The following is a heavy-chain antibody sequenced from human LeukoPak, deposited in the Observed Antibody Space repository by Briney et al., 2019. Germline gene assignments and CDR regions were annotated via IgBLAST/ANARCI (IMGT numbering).Heavy chain of an antibody. CDR3: ARGGVSYYYYMDV. J-gene: IGHJ6*03. CDR1: GFTFDDYA. Sequence: GGSLRLSCAASGFTFDDYAMHWVHQAPGKGLEWVSVIYSGGSTYYADSVKGRFTISRDNSKNTLYLQMNSLRAEDTAVYYCARGGVSYYYYMDVWGKGTTVTISS. V-gene: IGHV3-66*01. CDR2: IYSGGST. D-gene: IGHD1-26*01.